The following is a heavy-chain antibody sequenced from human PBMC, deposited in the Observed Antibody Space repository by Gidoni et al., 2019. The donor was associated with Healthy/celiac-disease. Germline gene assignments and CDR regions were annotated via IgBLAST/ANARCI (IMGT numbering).Heavy chain of an antibody. V-gene: IGHV4-59*08. CDR2: IYYSGST. D-gene: IGHD3-10*01. J-gene: IGHJ5*02. CDR1: GGSISSYY. Sequence: QVQLQESGPGLVKPSETLSLTCTVSGGSISSYYWSWIRQPPGKGLEWIGYIYYSGSTNYNPSLKSRVTISVDTSKNQFSLKLSSVTAADTAVYYCARQLWFRGGTPKYINWFDPWGQGTLVTVSS. CDR3: ARQLWFRGGTPKYINWFDP.